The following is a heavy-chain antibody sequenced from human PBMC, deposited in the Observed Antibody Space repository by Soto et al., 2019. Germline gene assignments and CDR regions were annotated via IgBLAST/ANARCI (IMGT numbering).Heavy chain of an antibody. Sequence: EVQLMESGGGLVQPGWSLRLSCTASGLTFSTDCMPWVRPAPGKGLVWVAHINRDGISTIYADSVTGRFTIARDNVKNTLNLQMNGLRVEDTAVYFCARREYDSVTGYSLDYWGQGTLVTVSS. V-gene: IGHV3-74*01. CDR2: INRDGIST. CDR3: ARREYDSVTGYSLDY. J-gene: IGHJ4*02. D-gene: IGHD3-9*01. CDR1: GLTFSTDC.